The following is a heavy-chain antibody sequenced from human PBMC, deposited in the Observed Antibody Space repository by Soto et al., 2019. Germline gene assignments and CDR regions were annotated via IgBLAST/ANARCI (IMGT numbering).Heavy chain of an antibody. CDR3: ARVVLDIVVVPAVIYDAFDI. CDR2: IYYSGST. D-gene: IGHD2-2*03. V-gene: IGHV4-31*03. Sequence: SSETLSLTCTVSGGSISSGGYYWSWIRQHPGKGLEWIGYIYYSGSTYYNPSLKSRVTISVDTSKNQFSLKLSSVTAADTAVYYCARVVLDIVVVPAVIYDAFDIWGQGTMVTVSS. CDR1: GGSISSGGYY. J-gene: IGHJ3*02.